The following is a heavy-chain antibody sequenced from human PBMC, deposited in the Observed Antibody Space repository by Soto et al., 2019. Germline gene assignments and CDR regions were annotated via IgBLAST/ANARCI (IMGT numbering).Heavy chain of an antibody. CDR1: GFTFSTYW. CDR3: ARGAFHDYYVDW. Sequence: EVQLVESGGDSVLPGGSLRLSCAASGFTFSTYWMHWVRHAPGEGLVWVSRIKGDGSSTSSADSMEGRFTIARDNPKNTVYLHMSSLRAVDTAVDNCARGAFHDYYVDWWGHGTVVTVS. CDR2: IKGDGSST. J-gene: IGHJ4*01. V-gene: IGHV3-74*01. D-gene: IGHD3-16*01.